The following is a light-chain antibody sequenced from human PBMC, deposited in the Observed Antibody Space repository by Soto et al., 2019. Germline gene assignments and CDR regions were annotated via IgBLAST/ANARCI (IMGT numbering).Light chain of an antibody. J-gene: IGKJ5*01. Sequence: EIVLEQSPATLSLSPGERTTLSCRASQSVRSYLAWYQQKPGQPPRLLIYDASNRATGIPARFSGSGSGTDFTLTISSLEPEDFAVYYCQQRGKWPITFGQGTRLEIK. CDR2: DAS. V-gene: IGKV3-11*01. CDR1: QSVRSY. CDR3: QQRGKWPIT.